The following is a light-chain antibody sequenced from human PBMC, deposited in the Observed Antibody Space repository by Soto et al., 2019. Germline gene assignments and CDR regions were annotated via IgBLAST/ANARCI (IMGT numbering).Light chain of an antibody. J-gene: IGKJ1*01. V-gene: IGKV1-5*03. CDR1: QSVGRW. Sequence: IEMTQSPATLPASVGDSVTITCRASQSVGRWLAWYQQKPGKAPQFLIYKAYDLKSGVPSRFSGSGSGTEFTLTISGLQPDDSATYYCQQYETYATFGQGTKVDIK. CDR2: KAY. CDR3: QQYETYAT.